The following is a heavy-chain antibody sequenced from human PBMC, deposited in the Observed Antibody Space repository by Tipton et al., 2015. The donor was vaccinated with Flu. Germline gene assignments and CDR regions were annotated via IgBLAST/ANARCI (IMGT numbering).Heavy chain of an antibody. CDR2: IYYSGST. D-gene: IGHD3-16*01. J-gene: IGHJ6*03. CDR1: GGSISSYY. CDR3: ARFGPSYYYYYMDV. Sequence: TLSLTCTVSGGSISSYYWSWIRQPPGKGLEWIGYIYYSGSTNYNPSLKSRVTISVDTSKNQFSLKLSSVTAADTAVYYCARFGPSYYYYYMDVWGKGTTVTVSS. V-gene: IGHV4-59*01.